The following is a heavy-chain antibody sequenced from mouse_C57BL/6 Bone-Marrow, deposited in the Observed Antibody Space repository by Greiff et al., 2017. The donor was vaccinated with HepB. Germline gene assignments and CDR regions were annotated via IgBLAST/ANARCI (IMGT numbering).Heavy chain of an antibody. D-gene: IGHD3-3*01. Sequence: VQLQESGAELVKPGASVKMSCKASGYTFTSYWITWVKQRPGQGLEWIGDIYPGSGSTNYNEKFKSKATLTVDTSSSTAYMQLSSLTSEDSAVYYCAREGGRGFDVWGTGTTVTVSS. CDR1: GYTFTSYW. CDR2: IYPGSGST. V-gene: IGHV1-55*01. CDR3: AREGGRGFDV. J-gene: IGHJ1*03.